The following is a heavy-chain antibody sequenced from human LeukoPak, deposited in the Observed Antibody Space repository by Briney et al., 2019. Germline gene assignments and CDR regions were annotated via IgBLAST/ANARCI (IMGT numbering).Heavy chain of an antibody. V-gene: IGHV3-11*04. D-gene: IGHD6-13*01. CDR3: ARDMGSSWYGGNY. CDR2: ISSSGSTI. J-gene: IGHJ4*02. Sequence: GGSLRLSCAASGFTFSDYYMSWIRQAPGKGLEWVSYISSSGSTIYYADSVKGRFTISRDNSKNTLYLQMNGLRAEDTAVYYCARDMGSSWYGGNYWGQGTLVTVSS. CDR1: GFTFSDYY.